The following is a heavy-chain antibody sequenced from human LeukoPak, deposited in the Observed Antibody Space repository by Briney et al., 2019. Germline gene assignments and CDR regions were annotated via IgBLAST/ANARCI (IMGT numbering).Heavy chain of an antibody. J-gene: IGHJ4*02. D-gene: IGHD6-19*01. CDR3: ASCVAVPGLPDY. Sequence: GGSLRLSCAASGSTFSSYWMYWVRQAPGKGLVWVSRINSDGSDTSYADSVQGRFTISRDNAKNTLYLQMNSLRAEDTAVYYCASCVAVPGLPDYWGQGTLVTVSS. CDR2: INSDGSDT. CDR1: GSTFSSYW. V-gene: IGHV3-74*01.